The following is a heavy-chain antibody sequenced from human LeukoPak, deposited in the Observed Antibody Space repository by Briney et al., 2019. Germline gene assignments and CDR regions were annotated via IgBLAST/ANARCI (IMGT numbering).Heavy chain of an antibody. V-gene: IGHV3-53*01. Sequence: GGSLRLSCAASGFTVSSNYMSWVRQAPGKGLEWVSVIYSGGSTYYADSVKGRFTISRDNSKNTLYLQMSSLRAEDTAVYYCARDRYYYDSSGFAFSSDWGQGTLVTVSS. D-gene: IGHD3-22*01. CDR3: ARDRYYYDSSGFAFSSD. CDR2: IYSGGST. CDR1: GFTVSSNY. J-gene: IGHJ4*02.